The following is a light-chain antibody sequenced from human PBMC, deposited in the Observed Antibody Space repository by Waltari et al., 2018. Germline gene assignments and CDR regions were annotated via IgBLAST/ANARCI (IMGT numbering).Light chain of an antibody. V-gene: IGLV2-23*01. CDR1: SSDVGNFNL. J-gene: IGLJ3*02. Sequence: QSALTQPASVSGSPGQSITISCTGSSSDVGNFNLVSWYQLHPGKAPKPLIFEATKRPSGISYPFFGSKSGNTASLTISGLQAEDEADYFCCSYAGSSSPRLFGGGTKLSVL. CDR3: CSYAGSSSPRL. CDR2: EAT.